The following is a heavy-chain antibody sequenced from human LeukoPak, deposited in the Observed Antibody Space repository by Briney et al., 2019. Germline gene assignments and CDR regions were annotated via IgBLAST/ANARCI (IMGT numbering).Heavy chain of an antibody. J-gene: IGHJ4*02. V-gene: IGHV3-21*01. D-gene: IGHD6-13*01. CDR3: ARVEGIAAAGLDY. CDR2: ISSSSNYI. CDR1: GLTFSSYN. Sequence: GGSLRLSCVASGLTFSSYNMNWVRQAPGKGLEWVSFISSSSNYIYYADSVKGRFTMSRDNAKNSLYLQMNSLRAEDTAVYYCARVEGIAAAGLDYWGQGTLVTVSS.